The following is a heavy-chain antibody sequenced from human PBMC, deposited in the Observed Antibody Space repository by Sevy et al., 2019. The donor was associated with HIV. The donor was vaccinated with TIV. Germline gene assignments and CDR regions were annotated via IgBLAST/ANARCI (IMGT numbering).Heavy chain of an antibody. V-gene: IGHV3-53*01. D-gene: IGHD3-22*01. CDR2: IFSGGGT. J-gene: IGHJ3*02. CDR3: ARGATFYSDSSGRVLSVLGPFDI. CDR1: GFTVSSNY. Sequence: GVSLRLSCAASGFTVSSNYMSWVRQAPGKGLEWVSIIFSGGGTYYADSVQGRFTISRDNSKNMVYLQMNSLRAEDTAVFYCARGATFYSDSSGRVLSVLGPFDIWGRGTMVTVSS.